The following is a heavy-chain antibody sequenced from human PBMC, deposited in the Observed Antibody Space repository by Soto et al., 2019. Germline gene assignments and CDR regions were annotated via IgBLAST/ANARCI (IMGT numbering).Heavy chain of an antibody. CDR1: GFTFSDYY. CDR2: ISSRXSDT. J-gene: IGHJ4*02. Sequence: GGSRRLSCAACGFTFSDYYMRWIRQAPGKGLEWVSYISSRXSDTNYAYSVKGRFTISRDNAKNSLYLQMNSLRDEDTAVYYCARDFRLYEDSSGWAPDYGRQGALVTVSS. CDR3: ARDFRLYEDSSGWAPDY. D-gene: IGHD3-22*01. V-gene: IGHV3-11*06.